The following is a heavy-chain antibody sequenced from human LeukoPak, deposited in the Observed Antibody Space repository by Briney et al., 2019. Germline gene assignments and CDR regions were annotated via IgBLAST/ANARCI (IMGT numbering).Heavy chain of an antibody. J-gene: IGHJ3*02. CDR2: ISYDGSNT. CDR3: AKEHASGWPDAFDI. Sequence: GGSLRLSCAASGFTFSSYGMHWVRQAPGKGLEWVAVISYDGSNTYYEDSVKGRFTISRDNSKNTLYLQMNSLRAEDTAVYYCAKEHASGWPDAFDIWGQGTMVTVSS. V-gene: IGHV3-30*18. CDR1: GFTFSSYG. D-gene: IGHD6-19*01.